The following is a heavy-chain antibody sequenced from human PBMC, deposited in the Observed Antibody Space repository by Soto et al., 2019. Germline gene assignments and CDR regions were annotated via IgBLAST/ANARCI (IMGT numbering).Heavy chain of an antibody. Sequence: SETLSLTCAVYGGSFSGYYWSWIRQPPGKGLEWIGEINHSGSTNYNPSLKSRVTISVDTSKNQFSLKLSSVTAADTAVYYCARRDVDTAMDRYFDYWGQGTLVTVSS. CDR2: INHSGST. D-gene: IGHD5-18*01. CDR3: ARRDVDTAMDRYFDY. CDR1: GGSFSGYY. V-gene: IGHV4-34*01. J-gene: IGHJ4*02.